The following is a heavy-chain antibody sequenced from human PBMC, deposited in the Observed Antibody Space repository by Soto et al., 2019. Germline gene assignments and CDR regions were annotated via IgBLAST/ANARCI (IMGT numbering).Heavy chain of an antibody. CDR3: ARDFGSELTASGAVFDS. CDR2: ISADNGNT. J-gene: IGHJ4*02. CDR1: VYGLCVDG. V-gene: IGHV1-18*01. Sequence: ASVKVARKGSVYGLCVDGITWGLHAPGQGLEWMGWISADNGNTKYAQKLQGRLTITTDTSTRTAYMELRSLQSVDTAVYYCARDFGSELTASGAVFDSWGQGLLVTVSS. D-gene: IGHD3-3*01.